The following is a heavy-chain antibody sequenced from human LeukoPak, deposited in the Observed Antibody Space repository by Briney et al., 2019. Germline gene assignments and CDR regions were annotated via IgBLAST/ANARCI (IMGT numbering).Heavy chain of an antibody. CDR3: AKGGRYCSGGNCYFFDY. J-gene: IGHJ4*02. Sequence: GGSLRLSCAASGFTFRNYGMSWVCQAPGKGLEWVSAISGSGGSTYYADSVKGRFTISRDNSKTTLYLQMNSLRADDTAVYYCAKGGRYCSGGNCYFFDYWGQGTLVTVSS. V-gene: IGHV3-23*01. CDR2: ISGSGGST. D-gene: IGHD2-15*01. CDR1: GFTFRNYG.